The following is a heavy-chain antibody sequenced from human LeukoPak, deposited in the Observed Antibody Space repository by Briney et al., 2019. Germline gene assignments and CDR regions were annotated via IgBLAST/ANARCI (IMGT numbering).Heavy chain of an antibody. J-gene: IGHJ4*02. CDR3: AREGYSRDSFFEH. Sequence: PGGSLRLSCAASGFTFSSYAMHRVRHAQGKGLEWVAVISNDESNKYYAHSVKGRFTISTDNSKNTLYLQMNSLRAADTSAYYCAREGYSRDSFFEHGGQGTLVTVSS. CDR2: ISNDESNK. CDR1: GFTFSSYA. V-gene: IGHV3-30-3*01. D-gene: IGHD6-19*01.